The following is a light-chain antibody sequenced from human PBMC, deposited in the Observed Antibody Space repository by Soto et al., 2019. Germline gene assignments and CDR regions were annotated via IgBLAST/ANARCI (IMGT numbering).Light chain of an antibody. Sequence: DIQMTQSPSTLSASVGDRVTINCRASQSISSWLAWYRQKPGKAPELLIFEASSLRRGVPSRFSGSGSGTEFTLTISSLQPDDFATYYCQQYDSYKGTFGQGTKVEIK. J-gene: IGKJ2*02. V-gene: IGKV1-5*01. CDR2: EAS. CDR1: QSISSW. CDR3: QQYDSYKGT.